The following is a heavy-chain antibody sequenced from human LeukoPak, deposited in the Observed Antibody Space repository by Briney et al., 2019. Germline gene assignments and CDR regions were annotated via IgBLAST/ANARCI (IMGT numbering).Heavy chain of an antibody. J-gene: IGHJ4*02. CDR2: ISWNSGSI. CDR3: AKGQAMGELSSNLDY. Sequence: PGRSLRLSCAASGFTFDDYAMHWVRQAPGKGLEWVSGISWNSGSIGYADSVKGRFTITRDNAKNSLYLQMNSLTTEDTALYYCAKGQAMGELSSNLDYWGQGTLVTVSS. V-gene: IGHV3-9*01. CDR1: GFTFDDYA. D-gene: IGHD3-16*02.